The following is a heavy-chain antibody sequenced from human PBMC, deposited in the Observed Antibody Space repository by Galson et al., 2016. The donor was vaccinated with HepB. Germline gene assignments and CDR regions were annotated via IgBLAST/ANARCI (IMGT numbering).Heavy chain of an antibody. CDR3: AGRREPS. CDR1: GFTLSSSW. V-gene: IGHV3-7*01. D-gene: IGHD1-14*01. Sequence: SLRLSCATSGFTLSSSWMTWVRQAPGKGLEWVANINQDGIEKYYAGSVEGRFTISRDNAKNTLYLQMDSLRAEDTAVYYCAGRREPSWGQGTLVTVSS. CDR2: INQDGIEK. J-gene: IGHJ5*02.